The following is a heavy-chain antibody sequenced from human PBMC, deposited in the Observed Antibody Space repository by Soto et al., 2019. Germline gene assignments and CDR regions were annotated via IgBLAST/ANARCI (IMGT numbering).Heavy chain of an antibody. CDR1: GFTFSSYA. Sequence: GGSLSLSCAASGFTFSSYAMSWVRQAPGKGLEWVSAISGSGGSTYYADSVKGRFTISRDNSKNTLYLQMNSLRAEDTAVYYCANTMYYDFWSGYFNWFDPWGQGTLVTVSS. D-gene: IGHD3-3*01. V-gene: IGHV3-23*01. J-gene: IGHJ5*02. CDR2: ISGSGGST. CDR3: ANTMYYDFWSGYFNWFDP.